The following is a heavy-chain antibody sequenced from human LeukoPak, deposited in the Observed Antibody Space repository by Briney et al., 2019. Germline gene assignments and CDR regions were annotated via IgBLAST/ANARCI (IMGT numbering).Heavy chain of an antibody. CDR3: ARRSTLYSSGRFYFDY. Sequence: ALVKVSCKASGYTFTNYGITWVRQAPGQGLEWMGWISAHDGTRNYALKHEDRVTMTTDTSTSTAYMELRGLRSDDTAVYYCARRSTLYSSGRFYFDYWGQGTLVTVSS. J-gene: IGHJ4*02. V-gene: IGHV1-18*01. CDR2: ISAHDGTR. D-gene: IGHD6-19*01. CDR1: GYTFTNYG.